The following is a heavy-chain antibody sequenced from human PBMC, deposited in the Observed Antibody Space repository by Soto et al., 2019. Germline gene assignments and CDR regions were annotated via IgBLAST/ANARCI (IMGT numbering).Heavy chain of an antibody. CDR1: GGSFSGYY. D-gene: IGHD3-22*01. Sequence: QVQLQQWGAGLLKPSETLSLTCAVYGGSFSGYYWILIRQPPGKGLEWTGEVNHRGSTNYNPSLKSRVTISVDTSKNQFSLKLSSVTAADTAVYYWARGSLDSGDSRGYYLRPLPYWGQGTLVTVSS. CDR3: ARGSLDSGDSRGYYLRPLPY. J-gene: IGHJ4*02. CDR2: VNHRGST. V-gene: IGHV4-34*01.